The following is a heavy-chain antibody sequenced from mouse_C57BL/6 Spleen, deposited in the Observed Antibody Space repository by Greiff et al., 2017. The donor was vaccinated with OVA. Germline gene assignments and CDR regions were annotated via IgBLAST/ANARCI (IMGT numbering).Heavy chain of an antibody. J-gene: IGHJ3*01. CDR1: GYTFTSYW. Sequence: VQLQQPGAELVRPGSSVKLSCKASGYTFTSYWMDWVKQRPGQGLEWIGNIYPSDSGTHYNQKFKDKATLTVDKSSSTAYMQLSSLTSEDSAVYYCARSSSGGFAYWGQGTLVTVSA. V-gene: IGHV1-61*01. CDR2: IYPSDSGT. D-gene: IGHD3-2*02. CDR3: ARSSSGGFAY.